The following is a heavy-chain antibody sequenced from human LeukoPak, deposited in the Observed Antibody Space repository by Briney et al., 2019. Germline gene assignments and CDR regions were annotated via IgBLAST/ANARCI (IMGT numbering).Heavy chain of an antibody. Sequence: GGSLRLSCAASGFTFSSYSMNWVRQAPGKGLEWVSSISSSSTYIYYADSVKGRFTISRDNAKNSLYLQMNSLRAEYTAVYYCARSLYCSSTSCTEEDYYGMDVWGQGSTVTVSS. CDR1: GFTFSSYS. D-gene: IGHD2-2*01. CDR2: ISSSSTYI. V-gene: IGHV3-21*01. CDR3: ARSLYCSSTSCTEEDYYGMDV. J-gene: IGHJ6*02.